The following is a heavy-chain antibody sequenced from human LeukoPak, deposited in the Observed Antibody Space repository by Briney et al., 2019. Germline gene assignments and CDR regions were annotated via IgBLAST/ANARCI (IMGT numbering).Heavy chain of an antibody. CDR1: GFTFSRHW. CDR2: IKGYQSTT. Sequence: GGSLRLSCAASGFTFSRHWMHWVRQAPGKGLVWVSRIKGYQSTTNYADSVEGRFTISRDNAKNTLYLQMNSLRAEDTAVYYCAREYNYDLDVWGKGTTVTVSS. V-gene: IGHV3-74*01. CDR3: AREYNYDLDV. J-gene: IGHJ6*04.